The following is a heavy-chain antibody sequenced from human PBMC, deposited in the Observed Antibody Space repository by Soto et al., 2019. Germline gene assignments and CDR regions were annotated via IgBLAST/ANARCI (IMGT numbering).Heavy chain of an antibody. CDR1: GGSFSGYY. Sequence: QVQLQQWGAGLLKPSETLSLTCAVYGGSFSGYYRSWTRQPPGKGLEWLGEINHSGSTNYNPSLKSRVTISVDAYKNQFSLKLSSVTAADTAVYYCKWLSRNYYYMDVWGKGTTVTVSS. D-gene: IGHD3-22*01. V-gene: IGHV4-34*01. CDR2: INHSGST. CDR3: KWLSRNYYYMDV. J-gene: IGHJ6*03.